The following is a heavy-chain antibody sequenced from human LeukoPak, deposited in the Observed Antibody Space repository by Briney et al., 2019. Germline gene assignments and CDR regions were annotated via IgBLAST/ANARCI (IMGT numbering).Heavy chain of an antibody. CDR3: ARKSGHDYYDSSGYYYHY. CDR1: GGSISSTTYY. J-gene: IGHJ4*02. CDR2: IYYSGTT. D-gene: IGHD3-22*01. V-gene: IGHV4-39*07. Sequence: SETLSLTCTVSGGSISSTTYYWGWIRQPPGKGLEWIGTIYYSGTTYYNPSLKSRVTISVDTSKNQFSLKLSSVTAADTAVYYCARKSGHDYYDSSGYYYHYWGQGTLVTVSS.